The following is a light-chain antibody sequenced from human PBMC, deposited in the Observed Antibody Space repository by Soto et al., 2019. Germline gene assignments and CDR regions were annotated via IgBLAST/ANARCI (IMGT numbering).Light chain of an antibody. CDR1: QSLLQSNGYNY. Sequence: DIVMTQSPLSLPVTPGEPASISCSSSQSLLQSNGYNYLDWYLQKPGQSPQLLIYFGSYRASGVPDRFSGSGSGTDFTLTISCLQSEDFATYYCQQYYSYPPTFGQGTKVEIK. V-gene: IGKV2-28*01. CDR3: QQYYSYPPT. CDR2: FGS. J-gene: IGKJ1*01.